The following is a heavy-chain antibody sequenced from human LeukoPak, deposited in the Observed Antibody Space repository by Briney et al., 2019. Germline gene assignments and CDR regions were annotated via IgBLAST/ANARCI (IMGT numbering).Heavy chain of an antibody. Sequence: SETLSLTCTVSGGSISSYYWSWIRQPPEKVLEWIGYIYHSGSTYYNPSLKSRVTISVDRSKNQFSLKLSSVTAADTAVYYCATNSYDSAYDYWGQGTLVTVSS. D-gene: IGHD3-22*01. CDR1: GGSISSYY. CDR3: ATNSYDSAYDY. J-gene: IGHJ4*02. CDR2: IYHSGST. V-gene: IGHV4-59*04.